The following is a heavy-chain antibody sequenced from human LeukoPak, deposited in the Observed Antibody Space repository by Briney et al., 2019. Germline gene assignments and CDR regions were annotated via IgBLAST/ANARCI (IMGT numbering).Heavy chain of an antibody. D-gene: IGHD5-12*01. J-gene: IGHJ4*02. CDR2: ISSSGSTT. CDR1: GFTFSSYE. V-gene: IGHV3-48*03. CDR3: ARDLSGNDYGLFGY. Sequence: GGSLRLSCAASGFTFSSYEMNWVRQAPGKGLEWVSYISSSGSTTYYADSVKGRFTISRDNSKNTLYLQMNSLRAEDTAVYYCARDLSGNDYGLFGYWGQGTLVTVSS.